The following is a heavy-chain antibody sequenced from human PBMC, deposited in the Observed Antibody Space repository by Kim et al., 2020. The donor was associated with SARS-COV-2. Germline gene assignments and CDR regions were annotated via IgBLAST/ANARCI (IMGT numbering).Heavy chain of an antibody. V-gene: IGHV3-23*02. J-gene: IGHJ4*02. Sequence: VEGRLTTSRENSQNTRYLQMNSLRAEDTAVYYCAKGAGGYYFDYWGQGTLVTVSS. D-gene: IGHD3-16*01. CDR3: AKGAGGYYFDY.